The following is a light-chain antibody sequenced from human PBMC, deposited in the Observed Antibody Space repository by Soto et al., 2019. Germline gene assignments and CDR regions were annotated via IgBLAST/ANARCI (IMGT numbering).Light chain of an antibody. V-gene: IGKV1-33*01. CDR2: DAS. Sequence: DIQMTQSPSSLSASVGDRVTITCQASQDISTYLNWYQQKPGKAPKLLIYDASNLETGVPSRFSGSGSETDFTFTISSLQPEDIATYYCQHFRSFPITFGQGTRLEIK. CDR3: QHFRSFPIT. J-gene: IGKJ5*01. CDR1: QDISTY.